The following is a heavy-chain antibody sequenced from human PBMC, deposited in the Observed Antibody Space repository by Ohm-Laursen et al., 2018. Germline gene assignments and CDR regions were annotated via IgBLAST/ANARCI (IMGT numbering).Heavy chain of an antibody. J-gene: IGHJ6*02. CDR2: ISSDESVT. CDR3: ASLKPPLYYYGMDV. CDR1: GFTFSSYW. V-gene: IGHV3-74*01. Sequence: SLRLSCSATGFTFSSYWMHWVRQAPGKGLVLVSRISSDESVTQYADSVKGRFTISRDNAKNTLYLQMNSLRAEDTAVYYCASLKPPLYYYGMDVWGQGTTVTVSS.